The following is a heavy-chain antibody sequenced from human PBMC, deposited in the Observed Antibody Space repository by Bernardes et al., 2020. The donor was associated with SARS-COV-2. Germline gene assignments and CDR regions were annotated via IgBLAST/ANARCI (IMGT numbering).Heavy chain of an antibody. CDR1: GFIFSSYA. CDR2: ISNTGGST. D-gene: IGHD5-18*01. V-gene: IGHV3-23*01. Sequence: GGSLRLSCSASGFIFSSYAMSWVRRAPGKGLEWVSAISNTGGSTYHADSVKGRFTISRDNSKNTLYLQMNSLRAEDTAVYYCARPLTAMALYYYYGMDVWGQGTTVTVSS. J-gene: IGHJ6*02. CDR3: ARPLTAMALYYYYGMDV.